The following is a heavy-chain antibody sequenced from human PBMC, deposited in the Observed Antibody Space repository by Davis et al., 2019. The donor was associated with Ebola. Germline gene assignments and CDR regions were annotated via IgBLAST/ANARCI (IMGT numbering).Heavy chain of an antibody. D-gene: IGHD6-19*01. J-gene: IGHJ6*02. CDR2: IYTSGST. V-gene: IGHV4-61*09. CDR3: ARGGPVYSSGWYEAWDYYYGMDV. CDR1: GGSISSGSYY. Sequence: PSETLSLTCTVSGGSISSGSYYWSWIRQPAGKGLEWIGHIYTSGSTNYNPSLNSRVTISVNTSKNQFSLTLSSVTAADTAVYYCARGGPVYSSGWYEAWDYYYGMDVWGQGTTVTVSS.